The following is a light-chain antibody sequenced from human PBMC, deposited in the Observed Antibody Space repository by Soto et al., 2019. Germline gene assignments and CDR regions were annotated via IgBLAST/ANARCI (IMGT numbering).Light chain of an antibody. CDR3: CSYTSSSTVV. V-gene: IGLV2-14*01. J-gene: IGLJ2*01. CDR1: SSDVGGYNY. Sequence: QSALTQPASVSGSPGQSITISCTGTSSDVGGYNYVSWYQQHPGKAPKLMIYDVSNRPSGVSNRFSGSKSGNTASLTISGLQAEDEADYYCCSYTSSSTVVFGGGTKRTVL. CDR2: DVS.